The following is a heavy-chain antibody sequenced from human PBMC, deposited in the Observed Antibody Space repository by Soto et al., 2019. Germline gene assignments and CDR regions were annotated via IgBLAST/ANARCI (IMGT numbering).Heavy chain of an antibody. CDR1: GFTFSSYA. D-gene: IGHD4-17*01. CDR2: ISGSGGST. J-gene: IGHJ5*02. V-gene: IGHV3-23*01. CDR3: AKACGPSGDDPGGFDP. Sequence: EVQLLESGGGLVQPGGSLSLSCAASGFTFSSYAMSWVRQAPGKGLEWVSAISGSGGSTYYADSVKGRFTISRDNSKNAHDLQMNSLGAEDAAVYYCAKACGPSGDDPGGFDPCGQGTLVTVSS.